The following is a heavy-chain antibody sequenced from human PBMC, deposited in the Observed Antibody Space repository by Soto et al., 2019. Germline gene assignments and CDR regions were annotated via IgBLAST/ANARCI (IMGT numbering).Heavy chain of an antibody. D-gene: IGHD2-8*01. V-gene: IGHV3-53*01. CDR3: ARDGPYCTNGICYKKYYFDY. Sequence: GGSLRLSCASSGFTVSSHYMSWVRQAPGKGLEWVSVIHSGGSTYYADSVKGRFTISRDNSKNTLYLQMNSLRAEDTAVYYCARDGPYCTNGICYKKYYFDYWGPGT. J-gene: IGHJ4*02. CDR1: GFTVSSHY. CDR2: IHSGGST.